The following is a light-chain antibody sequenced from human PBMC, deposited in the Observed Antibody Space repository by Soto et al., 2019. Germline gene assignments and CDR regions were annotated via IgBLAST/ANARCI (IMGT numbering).Light chain of an antibody. V-gene: IGKV1-39*01. CDR1: QTITTY. CDR3: QQSYTSPFN. Sequence: DMQMTQSPSALSASIGDRVTITCRASQTITTYLNWYQQKPGKAPKLLIYAAFILQSGVPSRFSGSGSGTDFTLTISSLQPEDVATYFSQQSYTSPFNFGPGNKVDIK. CDR2: AAF. J-gene: IGKJ3*01.